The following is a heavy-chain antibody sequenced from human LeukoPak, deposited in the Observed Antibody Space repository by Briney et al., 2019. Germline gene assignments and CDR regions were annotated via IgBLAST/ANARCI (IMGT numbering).Heavy chain of an antibody. Sequence: HPGGSLRLSCGASGYTFDDYAMHWVPHATGKGLESVSGMSWNSGRIIYADSVRGRYNIYRDNAKNSLYLQMNSLRAEDTALYYCAKERYSSSWLNYYGMDVWGQGTTVTVSS. CDR1: GYTFDDYA. J-gene: IGHJ6*02. V-gene: IGHV3-9*01. D-gene: IGHD6-13*01. CDR3: AKERYSSSWLNYYGMDV. CDR2: MSWNSGRI.